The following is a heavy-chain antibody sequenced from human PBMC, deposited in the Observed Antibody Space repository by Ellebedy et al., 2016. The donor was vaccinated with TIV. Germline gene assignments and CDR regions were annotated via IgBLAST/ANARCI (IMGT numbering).Heavy chain of an antibody. CDR3: TSDRGVVIQGYYYYYMDV. J-gene: IGHJ6*03. CDR1: GFTFSNYW. D-gene: IGHD3-3*01. CDR2: IKQDGSEK. V-gene: IGHV3-7*01. Sequence: GESLKISXAASGFTFSNYWMSWVRQAPGKGLEWVANIKQDGSEKYYVDSVKGRFTISRDNAKNSLFLQMNSLRAEDAAVYYCTSDRGVVIQGYYYYYMDVWGKGTTVTVSS.